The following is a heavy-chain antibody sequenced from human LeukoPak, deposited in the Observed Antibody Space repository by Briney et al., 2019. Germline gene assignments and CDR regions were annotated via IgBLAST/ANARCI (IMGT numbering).Heavy chain of an antibody. J-gene: IGHJ4*02. CDR2: ISDHGKSR. Sequence: GGSLRLSCAASGFIFSNYEMNLVRQTPGKGLELVSYISDHGKSRNYVDSVKGRFAISRDNAKNSLYLQMHSLRVEDTAVYFCARARIAAPLLDYWGQGSLVTVSS. V-gene: IGHV3-48*03. CDR3: ARARIAAPLLDY. D-gene: IGHD6-13*01. CDR1: GFIFSNYE.